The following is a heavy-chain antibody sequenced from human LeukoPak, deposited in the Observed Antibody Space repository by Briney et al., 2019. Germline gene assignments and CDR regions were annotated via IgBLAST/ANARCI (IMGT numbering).Heavy chain of an antibody. CDR3: ARGRLDSSGYYGWFDP. Sequence: SETLSLTCTVSGGSISSYYWSWIWQPAGKGLEWIGRIYTSGSTNYNPSLKSRVTMSVDTSKNQFSLKLSSVTAADTAVYYCARGRLDSSGYYGWFDPWGQGTLVTVSS. V-gene: IGHV4-4*07. D-gene: IGHD3-22*01. CDR1: GGSISSYY. CDR2: IYTSGST. J-gene: IGHJ5*02.